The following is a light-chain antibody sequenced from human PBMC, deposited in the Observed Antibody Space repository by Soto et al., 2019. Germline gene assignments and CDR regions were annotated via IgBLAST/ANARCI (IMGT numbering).Light chain of an antibody. Sequence: IVMTQSPATLSLSPGERATLSCRASQSVNSNLAWYQQKRGQAPRLLVYDASNRGTGIPVRVSGSGSGTDYTLTITNLEAEDFAIYYCQQRSNWPWTFGQGTKVDIK. V-gene: IGKV3-11*01. CDR1: QSVNSN. CDR3: QQRSNWPWT. CDR2: DAS. J-gene: IGKJ1*01.